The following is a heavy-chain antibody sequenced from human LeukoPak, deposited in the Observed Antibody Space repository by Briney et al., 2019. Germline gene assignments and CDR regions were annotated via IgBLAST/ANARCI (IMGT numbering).Heavy chain of an antibody. V-gene: IGHV3-11*06. CDR1: GFTFSDYY. J-gene: IGHJ4*02. Sequence: GGSLRLSCAASGFTFSDYYLSWMRQAQGQGREGVSYISSSSSYTNYADSVKGRFTISRDNAKNSLYLQMNSLRAEDTAVYYCARSASDKYSSSDHWGQGTLVSVSS. CDR2: ISSSSSYT. CDR3: ARSASDKYSSSDH. D-gene: IGHD6-13*01.